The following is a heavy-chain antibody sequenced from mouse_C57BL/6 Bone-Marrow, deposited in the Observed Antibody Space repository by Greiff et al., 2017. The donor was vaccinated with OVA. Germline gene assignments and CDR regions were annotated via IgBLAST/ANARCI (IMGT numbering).Heavy chain of an antibody. CDR2: ISGGGGNT. V-gene: IGHV5-9*01. Sequence: EVMLVESGGGLVKPGGSLKLSCAASGFTFSSYTMSWVRQTPEKRLEWVATISGGGGNTYYPDSVKGRFTISRDNAKNTLYLQMSSLRAEDTSVYYCARHGDLLWLRPWFAYWGQGTLVTVSA. J-gene: IGHJ3*01. CDR3: ARHGDLLWLRPWFAY. D-gene: IGHD2-2*01. CDR1: GFTFSSYT.